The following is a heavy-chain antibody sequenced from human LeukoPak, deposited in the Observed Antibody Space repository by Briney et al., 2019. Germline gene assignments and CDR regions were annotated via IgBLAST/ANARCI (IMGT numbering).Heavy chain of an antibody. CDR1: GYTFSSHL. Sequence: GGSLRLSCAASGYTFSSHLMHWVRQAQGTGLVWVSSIKGDGTAPNYADSVKGRFTISRDNAKSTLYLQMSSLRVEDTAVYHCVRNFATGDWGQGTLVTVSS. J-gene: IGHJ4*02. CDR2: IKGDGTAP. D-gene: IGHD1-14*01. CDR3: VRNFATGD. V-gene: IGHV3-74*01.